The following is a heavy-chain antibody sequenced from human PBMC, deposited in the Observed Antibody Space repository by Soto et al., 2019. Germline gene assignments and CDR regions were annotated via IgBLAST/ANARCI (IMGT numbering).Heavy chain of an antibody. CDR1: GFTFSSYG. CDR2: IWYDGSDK. V-gene: IGHV3-33*01. CDR3: ARDKSGGWFFDY. D-gene: IGHD6-19*01. J-gene: IGHJ4*02. Sequence: QVQLVESGGGVVQPGRSLRLSCAASGFTFSSYGMHWVRQAPGKGLEWVAIIWYDGSDKDYADSVKGRLTISRDNSKNRLFLQMNSLRAEDTAVYYCARDKSGGWFFDYWGQGTLVSVSS.